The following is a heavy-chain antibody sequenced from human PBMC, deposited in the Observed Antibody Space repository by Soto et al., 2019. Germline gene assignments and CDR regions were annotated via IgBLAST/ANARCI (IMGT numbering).Heavy chain of an antibody. J-gene: IGHJ6*03. V-gene: IGHV1-3*01. Sequence: QVQLVQSGAEVKKPGASVKVSCKASGYTFTSYAMHWVRQAPGQRLEWMGWINAGNGNTKYSQKFQGRVTITRDTSASTAYMELSSLRSDDTAVYYCARDHDFWSGYHYYYMDVWGKGTTVTVSS. CDR2: INAGNGNT. D-gene: IGHD3-3*01. CDR3: ARDHDFWSGYHYYYMDV. CDR1: GYTFTSYA.